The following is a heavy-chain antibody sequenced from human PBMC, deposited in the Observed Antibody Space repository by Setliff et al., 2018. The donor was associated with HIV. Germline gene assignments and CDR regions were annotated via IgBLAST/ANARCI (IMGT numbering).Heavy chain of an antibody. V-gene: IGHV1-18*01. Sequence: ASVKVSCKASGGIFSSYAISWVRQAPGQGLEWMGGISSYNGNTNYAQKLQGRVTMTTDTSTSTAYMELRSLRSDDTALYYCARTHGCDCSRTSCSPACDAFDIWGQGTMVTVSS. D-gene: IGHD2-2*01. CDR3: ARTHGCDCSRTSCSPACDAFDI. J-gene: IGHJ3*02. CDR2: ISSYNGNT. CDR1: GGIFSSYA.